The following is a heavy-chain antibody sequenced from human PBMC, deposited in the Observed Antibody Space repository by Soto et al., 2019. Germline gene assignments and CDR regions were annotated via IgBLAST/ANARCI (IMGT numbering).Heavy chain of an antibody. CDR3: ARWGGSGSYVSYGMDV. CDR1: GYTFTSYA. CDR2: INAGNGNT. Sequence: QVQLVQSGAEEKKPGASVKVSCKASGYTFTSYAMHWVRQAPGQRLEWMGWINAGNGNTKYSQKFQGRVTITRDTSASTAYMELSSLRSEDTAVYYCARWGGSGSYVSYGMDVWGQGTTVTVSS. V-gene: IGHV1-3*05. D-gene: IGHD3-10*01. J-gene: IGHJ6*02.